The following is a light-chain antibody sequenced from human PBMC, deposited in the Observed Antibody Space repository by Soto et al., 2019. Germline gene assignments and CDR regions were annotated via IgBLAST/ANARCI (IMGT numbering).Light chain of an antibody. V-gene: IGLV1-51*01. CDR2: DNN. CDR1: SSNIGNND. Sequence: QSVLTQPPSVSAAPGQKVTISCSGSSSNIGNNDVSWYQQFPGTTPRLLIYDNNERPSEIPDRFSGSKSGTSATLGITGLQTGDEADYYCGTWDSSLSAVVFGGGTQLTVL. CDR3: GTWDSSLSAVV. J-gene: IGLJ2*01.